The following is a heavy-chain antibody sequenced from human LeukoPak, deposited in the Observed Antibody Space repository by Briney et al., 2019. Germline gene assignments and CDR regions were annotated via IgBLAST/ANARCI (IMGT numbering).Heavy chain of an antibody. CDR3: ARLPLGRRPYYGSGSWGGFDY. CDR1: GGSISSGSYY. CDR2: IYTSGST. J-gene: IGHJ4*02. Sequence: PSETLSLTCTVSGGSISSGSYYWSWIRQPAGKGLEWIGRIYTSGSTNYNPSLKSRVTISVDTSKNQFSLKLSSVTAADTAVYYCARLPLGRRPYYGSGSWGGFDYWGQGTLVTVSS. D-gene: IGHD3-10*01. V-gene: IGHV4-61*02.